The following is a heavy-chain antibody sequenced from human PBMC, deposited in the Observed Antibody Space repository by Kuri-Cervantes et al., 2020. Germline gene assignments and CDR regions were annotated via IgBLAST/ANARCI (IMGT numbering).Heavy chain of an antibody. CDR3: ARGYSGYDSVLDY. Sequence: LSLTCAASGFTVSSNYMSWVRQAPGKGLEWVSVIYSGGSTYYADSVKGRFTISRDNSKNTLYLQMNSLRAEDTAVYYCARGYSGYDSVLDYWGQGTLVTVSS. CDR1: GFTVSSNY. D-gene: IGHD5-12*01. V-gene: IGHV3-53*01. CDR2: IYSGGST. J-gene: IGHJ4*02.